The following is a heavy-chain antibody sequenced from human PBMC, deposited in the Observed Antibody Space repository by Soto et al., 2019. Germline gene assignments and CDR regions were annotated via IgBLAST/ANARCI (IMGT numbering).Heavy chain of an antibody. Sequence: GGSLRLSCAASGFTCSSYSMSWVRQAPGKGLEWVSAISGSGGSTNYADSVKGRFTISRDNSKNTLYLQMNSLRAEDTAVYYCAKNYGASYYYYMDVWGKGTTVTVSS. V-gene: IGHV3-23*01. CDR3: AKNYGASYYYYMDV. D-gene: IGHD1-7*01. CDR2: ISGSGGST. J-gene: IGHJ6*03. CDR1: GFTCSSYS.